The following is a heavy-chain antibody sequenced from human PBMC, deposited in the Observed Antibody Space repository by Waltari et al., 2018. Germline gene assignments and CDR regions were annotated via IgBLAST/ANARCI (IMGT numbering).Heavy chain of an antibody. D-gene: IGHD6-19*01. Sequence: EVQLVESGGGLVQPGGSLRLSCTASGFTFVNYWMSWVRQAPGKGLEWVPGISWNSGSIGYADSVKGRFTISRDNAKNSLYLQMNSLRAEDTALYYCAKGGGGWYVGWYYFDYWGQGTLVTVSS. CDR1: GFTFVNYW. CDR3: AKGGGGWYVGWYYFDY. J-gene: IGHJ4*02. CDR2: ISWNSGSI. V-gene: IGHV3-9*01.